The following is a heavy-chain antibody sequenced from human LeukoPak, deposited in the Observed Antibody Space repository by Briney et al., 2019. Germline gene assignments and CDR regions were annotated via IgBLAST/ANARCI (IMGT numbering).Heavy chain of an antibody. Sequence: GGSLRLSCAASGFTFSGYYMSWIRQAPGKGLEWVSYISTSSGGSTPYYADSVKGRFTISRDNAKNSLYLQMNSLRAEDTAVYYCATYYGSGSWGFYYFDYWGQGTLVTVSS. D-gene: IGHD3-10*01. CDR2: ISTSSGGSTP. CDR1: GFTFSGYY. J-gene: IGHJ4*02. CDR3: ATYYGSGSWGFYYFDY. V-gene: IGHV3-11*01.